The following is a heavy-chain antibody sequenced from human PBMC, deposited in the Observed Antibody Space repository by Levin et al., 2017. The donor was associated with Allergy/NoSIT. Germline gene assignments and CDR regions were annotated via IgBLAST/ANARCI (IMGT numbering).Heavy chain of an antibody. CDR1: GFTFSSYG. J-gene: IGHJ4*02. D-gene: IGHD3-9*01. CDR2: ISYDGSNK. V-gene: IGHV3-30*18. Sequence: GESLKISCAASGFTFSSYGMHWVRQAPGKGLEWVAVISYDGSNKYYADSVKGRFTISRDNSKNTLYLQMNSLRAEDTAVYYCAKDQGHRLRYFDLLFSYYFDYWGQGTLVTVSS. CDR3: AKDQGHRLRYFDLLFSYYFDY.